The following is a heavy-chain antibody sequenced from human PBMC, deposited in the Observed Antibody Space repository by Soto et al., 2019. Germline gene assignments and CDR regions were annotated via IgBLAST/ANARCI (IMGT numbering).Heavy chain of an antibody. D-gene: IGHD4-17*01. CDR3: ARDHYGGSRGFDP. CDR1: GGTFSSYA. J-gene: IGHJ5*02. V-gene: IGHV1-69*06. Sequence: SVKVSCKASGGTFSSYAISWVRQAPGQGLEWMGGIIPIFGTANYAQKFQGRVTITADKSTSTAYMELSSLRAEDTAVYYCARDHYGGSRGFDPWGQGTLVTVSS. CDR2: IIPIFGTA.